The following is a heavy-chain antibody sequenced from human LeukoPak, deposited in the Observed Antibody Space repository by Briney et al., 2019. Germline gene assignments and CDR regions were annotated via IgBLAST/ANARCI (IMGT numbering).Heavy chain of an antibody. CDR2: ISPGGGTT. D-gene: IGHD4-11*01. CDR3: TKSRSGSSNWALQVFDN. Sequence: PGGSLRLSCAVSGFTFSNEAMGWVRQLRGGGLGWVSTISPGGGTTYYAESMKGRFTISRDNSKSMLYLEMNSLRAEDTAVYYCTKSRSGSSNWALQVFDNWGQGALVTVSS. J-gene: IGHJ4*02. V-gene: IGHV3-23*01. CDR1: GFTFSNEA.